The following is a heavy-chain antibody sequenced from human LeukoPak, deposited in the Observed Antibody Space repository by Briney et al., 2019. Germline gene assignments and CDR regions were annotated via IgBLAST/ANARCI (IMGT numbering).Heavy chain of an antibody. Sequence: GGSLRLSCAASGFTFSSYWMHWVRQAPGKGLVWVSRINSDGSSTSYADSVKGRFTISRDNAKNTLYLQMNSLRAEDTAVYYCARSEALVADLDYWGQGTLVTVSS. J-gene: IGHJ4*02. V-gene: IGHV3-74*01. CDR3: ARSEALVADLDY. D-gene: IGHD5-12*01. CDR2: INSDGSST. CDR1: GFTFSSYW.